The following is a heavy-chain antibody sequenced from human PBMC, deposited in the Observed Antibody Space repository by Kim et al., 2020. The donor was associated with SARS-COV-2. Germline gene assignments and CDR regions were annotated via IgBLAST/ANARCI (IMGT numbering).Heavy chain of an antibody. V-gene: IGHV4-39*07. CDR2: IYYSGST. CDR3: ARDGELRFLEWISLREHWFDP. CDR1: GGSISSSSYY. J-gene: IGHJ5*02. D-gene: IGHD3-3*01. Sequence: SETLSLTCTVSGGSISSSSYYWGWIRQPPGKGLEWIGSIYYSGSTYYNPSLKSRVTISVDTSKNQFSLKLSSVTAADTAVYYCARDGELRFLEWISLREHWFDPWGQGTLVTVSS.